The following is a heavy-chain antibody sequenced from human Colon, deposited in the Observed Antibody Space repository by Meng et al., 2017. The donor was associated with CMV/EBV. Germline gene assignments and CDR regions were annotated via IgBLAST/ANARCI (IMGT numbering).Heavy chain of an antibody. V-gene: IGHV4-39*01. CDR2: FFYSGST. D-gene: IGHD6-13*01. CDR1: DPLGRSGFL. Sequence: DPLGRSGFLWGWIRQPPGKGLEWIGSFFYSGSTYYNPSLKSRVTISVDTSKNQFSLKLSSVTAADTAVYYCARHSGDTSTTWHYFDYWGQGTLVTVSS. J-gene: IGHJ4*02. CDR3: ARHSGDTSTTWHYFDY.